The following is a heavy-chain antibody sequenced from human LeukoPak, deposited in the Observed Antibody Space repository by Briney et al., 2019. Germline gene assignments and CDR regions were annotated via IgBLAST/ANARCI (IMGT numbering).Heavy chain of an antibody. CDR3: ARMPEATTRFEY. J-gene: IGHJ4*02. D-gene: IGHD5-24*01. Sequence: KASETLSLTCTVSGGSISYYYWSWIRQPPGKGLEWIGYIYYSGSTNYNPSLKSRVTISVDTSKNQFSLKLSSVTAADTAVYYCARMPEATTRFEYWGQGTLVTVSS. CDR1: GGSISYYY. CDR2: IYYSGST. V-gene: IGHV4-59*01.